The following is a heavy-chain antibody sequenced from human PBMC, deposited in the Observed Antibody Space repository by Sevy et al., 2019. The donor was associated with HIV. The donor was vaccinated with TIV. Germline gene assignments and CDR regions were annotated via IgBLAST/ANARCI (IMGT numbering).Heavy chain of an antibody. D-gene: IGHD3-10*01. CDR2: ISPNSGGT. CDR3: ARASGPTVGAYFDY. V-gene: IGHV1-2*06. Sequence: ASVKVSCRASGYSFTAYFLHWVRQAPGQGLEWMGRISPNSGGTVYAQNFQGRVTMTRDTSGTTAYMEGPRLKSDDTALYYCARASGPTVGAYFDYWGQGTLVTVSS. J-gene: IGHJ4*02. CDR1: GYSFTAYF.